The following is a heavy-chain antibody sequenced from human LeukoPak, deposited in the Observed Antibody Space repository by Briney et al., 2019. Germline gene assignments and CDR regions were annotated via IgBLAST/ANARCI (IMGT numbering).Heavy chain of an antibody. Sequence: PGGSLRLSCAASGFTFSSYWMSWVRQAPGKGLEWVANIKQDGSEKYYVDSVKGRFTISRDNAKNTLYLQMNSLRAEDTAVYYCARDKRTTYTAFDIWGQGTMVTVSS. J-gene: IGHJ3*02. V-gene: IGHV3-7*01. CDR3: ARDKRTTYTAFDI. D-gene: IGHD4-17*01. CDR2: IKQDGSEK. CDR1: GFTFSSYW.